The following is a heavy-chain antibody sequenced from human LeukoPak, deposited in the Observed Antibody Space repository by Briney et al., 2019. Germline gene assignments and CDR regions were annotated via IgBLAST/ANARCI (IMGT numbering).Heavy chain of an antibody. D-gene: IGHD6-19*01. CDR3: AKVGAMAGGYYFDC. V-gene: IGHV3-9*01. Sequence: GGSLRLSCEVSGFTFDDYAMHWVRKAPGKGLEWVAGISWNGGKIDYADSMKGRFTISRDNAKNSLFLQMNSLRAEDTALYYCAKVGAMAGGYYFDCWGQGTLVTVSS. CDR2: ISWNGGKI. CDR1: GFTFDDYA. J-gene: IGHJ4*02.